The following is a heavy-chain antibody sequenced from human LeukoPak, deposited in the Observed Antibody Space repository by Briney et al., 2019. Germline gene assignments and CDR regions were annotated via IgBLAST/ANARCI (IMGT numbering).Heavy chain of an antibody. V-gene: IGHV4-34*01. Sequence: PSETLSLTCAVYGGSFSGYYWSWIRQPPGKGLEWIGEINHSGSTNYNPSLKSRVTISVDTSKNQFSLKLSSVTAADTAVYYCARDFIAARSNMAFDIWGQGTMVTVSS. CDR1: GGSFSGYY. CDR3: ARDFIAARSNMAFDI. CDR2: INHSGST. J-gene: IGHJ3*02. D-gene: IGHD6-6*01.